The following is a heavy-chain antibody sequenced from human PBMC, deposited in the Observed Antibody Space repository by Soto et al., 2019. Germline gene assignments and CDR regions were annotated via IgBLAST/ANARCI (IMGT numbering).Heavy chain of an antibody. Sequence: GGSLRLSCAASGCHFSGFAVSWVRQAQGKGLEWVSTITGSTGGTYYADSVKGRLTMSLDTSKSQFSLNLTSVTAADTAVYYCASALGPSTGVDYWGQGALVTVSS. J-gene: IGHJ4*02. V-gene: IGHV3-23*01. CDR2: ITGSTGGT. CDR3: ASALGPSTGVDY. D-gene: IGHD2-8*02. CDR1: GCHFSGFA.